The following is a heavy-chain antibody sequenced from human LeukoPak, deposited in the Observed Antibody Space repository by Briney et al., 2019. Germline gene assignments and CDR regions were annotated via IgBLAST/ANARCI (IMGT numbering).Heavy chain of an antibody. D-gene: IGHD6-13*01. CDR3: AREVSSSWPPFYYYGMDV. Sequence: SETLSLTCTVSGGSISSYYWSWIRQPAGKGLEWIGGIYTSGSTNYNPSLKSRVTMSVYTSKNQFSLKLSAVTAADTAVYYCAREVSSSWPPFYYYGMDVWGQGTTVTVSS. CDR1: GGSISSYY. J-gene: IGHJ6*02. V-gene: IGHV4-4*07. CDR2: IYTSGST.